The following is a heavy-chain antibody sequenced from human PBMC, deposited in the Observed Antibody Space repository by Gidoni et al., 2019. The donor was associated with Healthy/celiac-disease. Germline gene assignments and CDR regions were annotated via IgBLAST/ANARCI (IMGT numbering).Heavy chain of an antibody. CDR1: GFPFSSYG. CDR3: AKDRGTVTTGYYYGMDV. J-gene: IGHJ6*02. D-gene: IGHD4-17*01. V-gene: IGHV3-30*18. CDR2: ISYDGSKK. Sequence: QVQLVESGGGVVQPGRSLRLSCAASGFPFSSYGMHWVRQAPGKGLEWVEVISYDGSKKYYADSVKGRFTISRDNSKNTPYLQMNSLRAEDTAVYYCAKDRGTVTTGYYYGMDVWGQGTTVTVSS.